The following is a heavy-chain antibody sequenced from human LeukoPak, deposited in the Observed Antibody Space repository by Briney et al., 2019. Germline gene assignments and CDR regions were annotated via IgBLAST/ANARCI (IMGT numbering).Heavy chain of an antibody. V-gene: IGHV3-23*01. D-gene: IGHD3-3*01. Sequence: PGGSLRLSCAASGFTFYNYAMSWVRQAPGKGLEWVSSISDSGGSTYYADSVKGRFTISRDNSKNTLDLQMNGLRAEDRAVYYCAKDFSGSSHYYMDVWGKGTTVTVSS. CDR3: AKDFSGSSHYYMDV. CDR1: GFTFYNYA. CDR2: ISDSGGST. J-gene: IGHJ6*03.